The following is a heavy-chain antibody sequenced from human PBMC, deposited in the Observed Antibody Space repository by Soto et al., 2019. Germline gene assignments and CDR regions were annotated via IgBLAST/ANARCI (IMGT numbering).Heavy chain of an antibody. J-gene: IGHJ6*02. CDR1: GFSLSNARMG. D-gene: IGHD2-15*01. V-gene: IGHV2-26*01. Sequence: QVTLKESGPVLVKPTETLTLTCTVSGFSLSNARMGVSWIRQPPGKALEWLAHLFSNDEKSYSISLKSRLTISTETSKCEVVLTLTNVDPVVTATYSCARIVCSGGSCYSYYYYHNGMDVWGQGTTVTVSS. CDR3: ARIVCSGGSCYSYYYYHNGMDV. CDR2: LFSNDEK.